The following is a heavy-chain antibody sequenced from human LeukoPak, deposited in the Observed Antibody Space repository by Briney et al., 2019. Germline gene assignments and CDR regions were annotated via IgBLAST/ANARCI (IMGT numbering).Heavy chain of an antibody. CDR2: ISYDGSNK. CDR1: GLTFSSYA. Sequence: GGSLRLSCAASGLTFSSYAMHWVRQAPGKGLEWVAVISYDGSNKYYADSVKGRFTISRDNSKNTLYLQMNSLRAEDTAVYYCAREVVLRFLEWLPDGTRAHDYWGQGTLVTVSS. D-gene: IGHD3-3*01. CDR3: AREVVLRFLEWLPDGTRAHDY. V-gene: IGHV3-30-3*01. J-gene: IGHJ4*02.